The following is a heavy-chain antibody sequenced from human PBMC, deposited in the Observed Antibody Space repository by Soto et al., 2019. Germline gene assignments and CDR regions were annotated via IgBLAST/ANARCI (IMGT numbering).Heavy chain of an antibody. V-gene: IGHV4-4*02. J-gene: IGHJ6*02. Sequence: QVQLQGSGPGLVKPSGTLSLTCAVSGGSISSSYWWSWVRQPPGKGLEWIGEIYHSGSTNYNTSLKSRVTISVDKSKNQFSLKVTSVTAADTAVYYCARVSGSYYYGMDVWGQGTTVTVSS. CDR3: ARVSGSYYYGMDV. CDR2: IYHSGST. CDR1: GGSISSSYW.